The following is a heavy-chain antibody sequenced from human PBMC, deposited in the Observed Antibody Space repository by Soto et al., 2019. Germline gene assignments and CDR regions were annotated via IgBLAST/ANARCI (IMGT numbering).Heavy chain of an antibody. D-gene: IGHD3-22*01. CDR1: GFTFSSYW. J-gene: IGHJ5*02. V-gene: IGHV3-7*05. CDR2: IKQDGSEK. CDR3: ARDMSSGYSPQQFDP. Sequence: GGSLRLSCAASGFTFSSYWMSWVRQAPGKGLEWVANIKQDGSEKYYVDSVKGRFTISRDNAKNSLYLQMNSLRAEDTAVYYCARDMSSGYSPQQFDPWGQGTLVTVSS.